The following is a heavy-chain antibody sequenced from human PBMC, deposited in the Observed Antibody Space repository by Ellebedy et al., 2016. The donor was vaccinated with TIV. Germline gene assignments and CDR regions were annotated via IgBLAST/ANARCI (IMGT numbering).Heavy chain of an antibody. J-gene: IGHJ5*02. Sequence: GESLKISCAASGFNFRSYWMTWVRQAPGKGLEWVAKIRQEGDEIYYVESVKGRFTISRDNAKISLFLQMNSLRVEDTAVYYCARRASYGDYAVQVNPWFDPWGQGTLVTVSS. CDR3: ARRASYGDYAVQVNPWFDP. CDR2: IRQEGDEI. CDR1: GFNFRSYW. D-gene: IGHD4-17*01. V-gene: IGHV3-7*01.